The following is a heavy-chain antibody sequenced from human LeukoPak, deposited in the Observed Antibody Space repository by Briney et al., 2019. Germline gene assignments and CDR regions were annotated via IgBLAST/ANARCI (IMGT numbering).Heavy chain of an antibody. D-gene: IGHD4/OR15-4a*01. CDR1: GGSISSYY. CDR2: IYYSGST. CDR3: ASLGLTMVD. Sequence: SETLSLTCTVSGGSISSYYWSWIRQPPGKGLEWVGYIYYSGSTNYNPSLKSRVTISVDTPKNQFSLKLSSVTAADTAVYYCASLGLTMVDWGQGTLVTVSS. J-gene: IGHJ4*02. V-gene: IGHV4-59*08.